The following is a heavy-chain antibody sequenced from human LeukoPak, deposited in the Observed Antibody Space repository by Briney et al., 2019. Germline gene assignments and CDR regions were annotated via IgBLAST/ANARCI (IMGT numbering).Heavy chain of an antibody. V-gene: IGHV3-33*01. Sequence: GGSLRLSCAASGFTFSTYTMHWARQAPGKGLEWVAVIWSDGSTKYYADSVKVRFTISRDNFKNTLYLQMNSLRAEDTAVYYCARGFELITFGGAIGKLNWFDSWGQGTLVTVSS. CDR3: ARGFELITFGGAIGKLNWFDS. D-gene: IGHD3-16*02. CDR1: GFTFSTYT. J-gene: IGHJ5*01. CDR2: IWSDGSTK.